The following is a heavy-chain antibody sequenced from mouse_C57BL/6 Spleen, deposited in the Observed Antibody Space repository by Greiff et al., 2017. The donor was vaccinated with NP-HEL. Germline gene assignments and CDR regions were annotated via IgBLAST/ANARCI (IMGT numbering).Heavy chain of an antibody. Sequence: QVQLQQPGAELVRPGSSVKLSCKASGYTFTSYWMHWVKQRPIQGLEWIGNIDPSDSETHYNQKFKDKATLTVDKSSSTAYMQLSSLTSEDSAVYYCARWGGSSYAHYAMDYWGQGTSVTVSS. D-gene: IGHD1-1*01. CDR3: ARWGGSSYAHYAMDY. CDR1: GYTFTSYW. V-gene: IGHV1-52*01. J-gene: IGHJ4*01. CDR2: IDPSDSET.